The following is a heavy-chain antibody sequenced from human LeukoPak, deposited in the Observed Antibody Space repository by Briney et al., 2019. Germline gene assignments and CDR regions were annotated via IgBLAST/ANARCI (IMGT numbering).Heavy chain of an antibody. V-gene: IGHV4-34*01. CDR2: INHSGST. CDR3: ARDGSAFDI. D-gene: IGHD1-26*01. CDR1: GGSFSGYY. Sequence: SETLSLTCAVYGGSFSGYYWSWIRQPPGKGLEWIGEINHSGSTNYNPSLKSRVTISVDTSKNQFSLKLSSVTAADTAFYYCARDGSAFDIWGQGTMVTVSS. J-gene: IGHJ3*02.